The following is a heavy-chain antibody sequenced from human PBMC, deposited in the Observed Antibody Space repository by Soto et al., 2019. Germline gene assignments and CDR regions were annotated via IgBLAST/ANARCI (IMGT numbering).Heavy chain of an antibody. Sequence: EVQLVQSGAEVKKPGESLRISCKGSGYSFTSYWISWVRQMPGKGLEWMGRIDPSDSYTNYSPSFQGHVTISADKSISTAYLQWSSLKASDTAMYYCARLRVRGVIGVYYYYGMDVWGQGTTVTVSS. V-gene: IGHV5-10-1*03. CDR1: GYSFTSYW. CDR2: IDPSDSYT. CDR3: ARLRVRGVIGVYYYYGMDV. D-gene: IGHD3-10*01. J-gene: IGHJ6*02.